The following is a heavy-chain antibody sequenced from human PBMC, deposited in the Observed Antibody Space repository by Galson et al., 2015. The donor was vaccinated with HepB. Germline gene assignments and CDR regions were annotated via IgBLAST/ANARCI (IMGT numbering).Heavy chain of an antibody. J-gene: IGHJ4*02. V-gene: IGHV4-39*01. Sequence: ETLSLTCTVSGGSISSSSYYWGWIRQPPGKGLEWIGSIYYSGSTYYNPSLKSRVTISVDTSKNQFSLKLSSVTAADTTVYYCARQLGGGGYPYYLDYWGQGTLVTVSS. D-gene: IGHD5-12*01. CDR2: IYYSGST. CDR1: GGSISSSSYY. CDR3: ARQLGGGGYPYYLDY.